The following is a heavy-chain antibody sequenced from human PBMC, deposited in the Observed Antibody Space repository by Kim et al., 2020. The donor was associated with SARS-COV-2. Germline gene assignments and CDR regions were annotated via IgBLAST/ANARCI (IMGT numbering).Heavy chain of an antibody. D-gene: IGHD3-10*01. J-gene: IGHJ6*02. Sequence: SETLSLTCAVYGGSFSGYYWSWIRQPPGKGLEWIGEINHSGSTNYNPSLKSRVTISVDTSKNQFSLKLSSVTAADTAVYYCARSKVRGVIGPYYYYYGMDVWGQGTTVTVSS. CDR2: INHSGST. CDR1: GGSFSGYY. CDR3: ARSKVRGVIGPYYYYYGMDV. V-gene: IGHV4-34*01.